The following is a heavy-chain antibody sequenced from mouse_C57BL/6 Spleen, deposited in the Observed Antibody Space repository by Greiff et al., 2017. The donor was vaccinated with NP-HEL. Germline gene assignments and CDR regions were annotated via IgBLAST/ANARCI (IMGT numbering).Heavy chain of an antibody. CDR2: IDPETGGT. D-gene: IGHD2-1*01. CDR1: GYTFTDYE. CDR3: TRKRGNYASYWYFDV. Sequence: VQLHQSGAELVRPGASVTLSCKASGYTFTDYEMHWVKQTPVHGLEWIGAIDPETGGTAYNQKFKGKAILTADKSSSTAYMELRSLTSEDSAVYYCTRKRGNYASYWYFDVWGTGTTVTVSS. J-gene: IGHJ1*03. V-gene: IGHV1-15*01.